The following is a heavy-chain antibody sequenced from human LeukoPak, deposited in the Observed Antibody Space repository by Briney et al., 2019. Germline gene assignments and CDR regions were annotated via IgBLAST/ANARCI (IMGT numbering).Heavy chain of an antibody. J-gene: IGHJ6*03. Sequence: ASVKVSCKASGYTFTSYYMHWVRPAPGQGLEWMGIINPSGGSTSYAQKFQGRVTMTRDTSTSTVYMELSSLRSEDTAVYHCARAWDTAMVKTVMNYYYMDVWGKGTTVTVSS. CDR1: GYTFTSYY. CDR2: INPSGGST. V-gene: IGHV1-46*01. D-gene: IGHD5-18*01. CDR3: ARAWDTAMVKTVMNYYYMDV.